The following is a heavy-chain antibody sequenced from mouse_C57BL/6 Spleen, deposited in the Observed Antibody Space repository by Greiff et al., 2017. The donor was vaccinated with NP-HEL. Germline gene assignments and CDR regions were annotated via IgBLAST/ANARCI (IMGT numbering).Heavy chain of an antibody. Sequence: EVQLQQSGPVLVKPGPSVKISCKASGFTFTDYYMHWVKQSHGKSLEWIGLVYPYNGGTSYNQKFKGKATLTVDTSSCTAYMELNSLTSEDSAVYYCARSPITTVVAHWYFDVWGTGTTVTVSS. CDR3: ARSPITTVVAHWYFDV. J-gene: IGHJ1*03. CDR2: VYPYNGGT. V-gene: IGHV1-36*01. D-gene: IGHD1-1*01. CDR1: GFTFTDYY.